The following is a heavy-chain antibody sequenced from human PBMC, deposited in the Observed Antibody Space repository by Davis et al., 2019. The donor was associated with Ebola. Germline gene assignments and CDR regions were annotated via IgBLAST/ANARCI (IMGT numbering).Heavy chain of an antibody. Sequence: ASVKVSCKASGYTFTGYYIHWVRQAPGQGLEWLGWINPNTGGITYAQKFQGRVTMTRDTAISTAYMELSRLTSDDTAAYFCARESDAVGASTTDDAFDVWGQGTMFTVSS. CDR2: INPNTGGI. CDR1: GYTFTGYY. J-gene: IGHJ3*01. D-gene: IGHD1-26*01. V-gene: IGHV1-2*02. CDR3: ARESDAVGASTTDDAFDV.